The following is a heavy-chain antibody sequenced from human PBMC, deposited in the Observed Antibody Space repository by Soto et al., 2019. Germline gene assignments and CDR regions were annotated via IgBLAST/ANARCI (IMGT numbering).Heavy chain of an antibody. CDR1: GYNFTTFW. D-gene: IGHD3-10*01. CDR2: IYPGDSET. Sequence: GESLKISCKGSGYNFTTFWIGWVRQMPGKGLEGMGIIYPGDSETKYSPDFEGQVTISADRSITTVYLQWSSLEDSDRAMYYCASNMAGGTYYYYFDNWGQGTLVSVSS. V-gene: IGHV5-51*01. CDR3: ASNMAGGTYYYYFDN. J-gene: IGHJ4*02.